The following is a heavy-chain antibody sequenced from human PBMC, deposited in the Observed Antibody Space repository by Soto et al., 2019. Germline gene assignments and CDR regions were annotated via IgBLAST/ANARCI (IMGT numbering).Heavy chain of an antibody. CDR2: ISGSGIST. CDR1: GFTFSTYP. CDR3: VKPPVITASYYYYDMDV. V-gene: IGHV3-23*01. D-gene: IGHD4-4*01. J-gene: IGHJ6*02. Sequence: SCKASGFTFSTYPMSWVRQAPVKGLEWVSGISGSGISTYYTDSVKGRFTISRDNSKNTVFLQMNSLRDEDTAVYYCVKPPVITASYYYYDMDVWGQGTTVTV.